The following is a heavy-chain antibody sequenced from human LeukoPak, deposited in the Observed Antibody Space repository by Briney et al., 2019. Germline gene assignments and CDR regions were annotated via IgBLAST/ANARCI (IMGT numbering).Heavy chain of an antibody. CDR3: ARATTLDCSSTSCPFDY. J-gene: IGHJ4*02. D-gene: IGHD2-2*01. CDR1: GYSFTSYW. Sequence: GESLKISCKGSGYSFTSYWIGWVRQMPGKGLEWMGIIYPGDSDTRYSPSFQGQVTISADKSISTAYLQWSSLKASDTAMYYCARATTLDCSSTSCPFDYWGQGTLVTVSS. V-gene: IGHV5-51*01. CDR2: IYPGDSDT.